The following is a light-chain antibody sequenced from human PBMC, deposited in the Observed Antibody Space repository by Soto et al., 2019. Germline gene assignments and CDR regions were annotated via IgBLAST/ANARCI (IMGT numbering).Light chain of an antibody. Sequence: QSALTQPPSASGFPGQSVTISCPGTSSDVGGYNYVSWYQQHPGKAPKLMIYEVSKRPSGVPDRFSGSKSGNTASLTVSGLQAEDKADYYCSSYAGSAWVFGNGTKVTVL. J-gene: IGLJ1*01. V-gene: IGLV2-8*01. CDR2: EVS. CDR3: SSYAGSAWV. CDR1: SSDVGGYNY.